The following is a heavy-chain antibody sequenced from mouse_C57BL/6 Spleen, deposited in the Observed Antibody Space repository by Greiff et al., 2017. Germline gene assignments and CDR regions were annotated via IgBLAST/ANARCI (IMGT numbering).Heavy chain of an antibody. J-gene: IGHJ4*01. CDR2: IDPETGGT. V-gene: IGHV1-15*01. Sequence: QVQLQQSGAELVRPGASVTLSCKASGYTFTDYEMHWVKQTPVHGLEWIGAIDPETGGTAYNQKFKGKAILTADKSSSTAYMELRSLTSEDSAVYYCTRWENDGDYAMDYWGQGTSVTVSS. CDR1: GYTFTDYE. D-gene: IGHD2-12*01. CDR3: TRWENDGDYAMDY.